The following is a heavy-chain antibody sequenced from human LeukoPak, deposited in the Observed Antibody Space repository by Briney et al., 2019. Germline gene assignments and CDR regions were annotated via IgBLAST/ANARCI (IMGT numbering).Heavy chain of an antibody. V-gene: IGHV4-59*01. CDR1: GGSISSYY. Sequence: SSETLSLTCTVSGGSISSYYWSWIRQPPGKGLEWIGYIYYSGSTNYNPSLKSRVTISVDTSKNQFSLKLSSVTAADTAVYYCARAYVRGDYFDYWGQGTLVTVPS. D-gene: IGHD3-10*02. CDR3: ARAYVRGDYFDY. J-gene: IGHJ4*02. CDR2: IYYSGST.